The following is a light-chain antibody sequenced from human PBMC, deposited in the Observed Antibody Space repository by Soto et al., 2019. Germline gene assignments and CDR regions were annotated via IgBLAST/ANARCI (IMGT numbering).Light chain of an antibody. Sequence: EIVMTQSPATLSVSPGERVTLSCRASQSAISNLAWYQQKPGQAPRLLIYGASSRATGIPERFSGSGSGTDFTLTISRLEPEDFAVYYCQQYGNSPWTFGQGTKVDIK. J-gene: IGKJ1*01. V-gene: IGKV3-20*01. CDR2: GAS. CDR3: QQYGNSPWT. CDR1: QSAISN.